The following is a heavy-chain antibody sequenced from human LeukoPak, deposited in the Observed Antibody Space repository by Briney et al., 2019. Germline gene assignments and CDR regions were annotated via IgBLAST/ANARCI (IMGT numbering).Heavy chain of an antibody. J-gene: IGHJ4*02. V-gene: IGHV3-33*01. Sequence: GGSLRLSCAASGFTFSDYGMHWVRRAPGKGLEWVALIWYDGTKKYYVDSVKGRFTISRDNSKNTLYLQMNSLRADDTAVYYCARDRYGIRRDYFDYWGQGILVTVSP. D-gene: IGHD5-18*01. CDR1: GFTFSDYG. CDR2: IWYDGTKK. CDR3: ARDRYGIRRDYFDY.